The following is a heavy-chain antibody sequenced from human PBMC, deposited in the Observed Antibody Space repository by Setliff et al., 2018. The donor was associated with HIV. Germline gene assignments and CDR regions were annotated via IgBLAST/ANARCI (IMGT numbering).Heavy chain of an antibody. CDR2: FDPEDGEA. J-gene: IGHJ4*02. CDR1: GYTLTEVS. CDR3: ATRSRWIQLSFDGIFDY. V-gene: IGHV1-24*01. Sequence: ASVKVSCKVSGYTLTEVSVHWVRQAPGKGLEWMGGFDPEDGEAAYAQKFQGRVTMTEDTSTDTAYMELSSLTSEDTAVYYCATRSRWIQLSFDGIFDYWGQGTPVTVSS. D-gene: IGHD5-18*01.